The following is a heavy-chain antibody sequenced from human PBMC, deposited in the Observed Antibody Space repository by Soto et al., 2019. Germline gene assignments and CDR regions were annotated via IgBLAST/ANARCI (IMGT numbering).Heavy chain of an antibody. CDR1: GFTFSSYA. J-gene: IGHJ6*02. CDR3: HPTVPAAPYYYGMDV. CDR2: ISGSGGST. D-gene: IGHD2-2*01. V-gene: IGHV3-23*01. Sequence: GGSLRLSCAASGFTFSSYAMSWARQAPGKGLEWVSAISGSGGSTYYADSVKGRFTISRDNSKNTLYLQMNSLRAEDTAVYYCHPTVPAAPYYYGMDVWGQGTTVTVSS.